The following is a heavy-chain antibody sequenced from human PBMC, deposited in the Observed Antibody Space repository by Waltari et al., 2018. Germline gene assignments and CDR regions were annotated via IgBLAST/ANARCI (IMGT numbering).Heavy chain of an antibody. CDR3: ARVGDSGYVSDY. V-gene: IGHV3-48*02. Sequence: EVPLVESGGDLAQPGGSLRLYCAASGFRFSSYSINWVRKAPGKGLEWLSYISSTTRNIYYADSVKGRFTISRDNAENSVYLQMNSLRDEDTAVYYCARVGDSGYVSDYWGQGTLVTVSS. D-gene: IGHD5-12*01. CDR1: GFRFSSYS. J-gene: IGHJ4*02. CDR2: ISSTTRNI.